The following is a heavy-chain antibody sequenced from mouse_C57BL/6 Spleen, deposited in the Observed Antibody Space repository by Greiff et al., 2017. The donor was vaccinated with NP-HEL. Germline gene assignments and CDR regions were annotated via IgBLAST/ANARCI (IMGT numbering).Heavy chain of an antibody. CDR2: IDPEDGDT. CDR1: GFNIKDYY. D-gene: IGHD2-14*01. V-gene: IGHV14-1*01. Sequence: VQLKQSGAELVRPGASVKLSCTASGFNIKDYYMHWVKQRPEQGLEWIGRIDPEDGDTEYAPKFQGKATMTADTSSNTAYLQLSSLTSGDPAVYSGPRGGHRGFDYWDQGTTLTVSS. CDR3: PRGGHRGFDY. J-gene: IGHJ2*01.